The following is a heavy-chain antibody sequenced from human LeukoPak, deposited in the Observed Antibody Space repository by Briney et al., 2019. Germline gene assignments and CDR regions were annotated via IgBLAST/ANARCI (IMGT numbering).Heavy chain of an antibody. J-gene: IGHJ4*02. CDR2: IYYSGST. CDR1: GGSFSGYY. Sequence: SETLSLTCAVYGGSFSGYYWSWIRQPPGKGLEWIGYIYYSGSTYYNPSLKSRVTISVDTSKNQFSLKLSSVTAADTAVYYCARGGGLGAYYFDYWGQGTLVTVSS. D-gene: IGHD3-16*01. V-gene: IGHV4-30-4*08. CDR3: ARGGGLGAYYFDY.